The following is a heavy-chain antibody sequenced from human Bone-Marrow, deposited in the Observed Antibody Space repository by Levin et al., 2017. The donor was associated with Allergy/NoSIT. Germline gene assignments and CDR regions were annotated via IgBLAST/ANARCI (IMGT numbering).Heavy chain of an antibody. Sequence: MASETLSLTCTVSGGSISSGNYYWSWIRQHPGKGLEWIGYIYYSGSTDYNPSLQSRVTISVDTSKNQFSLNLGSVTAADTAVYYCARNGGNSFDYWGQGTLVTVSS. V-gene: IGHV4-31*03. CDR1: GGSISSGNYY. CDR3: ARNGGNSFDY. J-gene: IGHJ4*02. D-gene: IGHD4-23*01. CDR2: IYYSGST.